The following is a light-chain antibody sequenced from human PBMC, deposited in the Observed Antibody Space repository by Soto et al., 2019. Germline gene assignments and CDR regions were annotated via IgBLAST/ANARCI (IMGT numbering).Light chain of an antibody. Sequence: QSALTQPPSASGSPGQSVTISCTGTSSDVGGYKYVSWYQQHPGKAPKVMIYEVSKRPSGVPDRFSGSKSGNTASLTVSGLRAEDEADYYCSSSAGSHVLFGGGTKLTVL. J-gene: IGLJ2*01. V-gene: IGLV2-8*01. CDR1: SSDVGGYKY. CDR2: EVS. CDR3: SSSAGSHVL.